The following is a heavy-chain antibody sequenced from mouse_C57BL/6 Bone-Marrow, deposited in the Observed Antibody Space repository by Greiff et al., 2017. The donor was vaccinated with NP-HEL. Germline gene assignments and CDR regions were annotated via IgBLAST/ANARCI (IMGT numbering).Heavy chain of an antibody. J-gene: IGHJ4*01. D-gene: IGHD2-2*01. CDR2: IVPSDSYT. CDR1: GYTFTSYW. CDR3: ARWLPYAMDY. Sequence: QVQLQQPGAELVMPGASVKLSCKASGYTFTSYWMHWVKQRPGQGLEWIGEIVPSDSYTNYNQKFKGKFTLTVDKSSSTAYMQLSSLTSEDSAVYYCARWLPYAMDYWGQGTSVTVSS. V-gene: IGHV1-69*01.